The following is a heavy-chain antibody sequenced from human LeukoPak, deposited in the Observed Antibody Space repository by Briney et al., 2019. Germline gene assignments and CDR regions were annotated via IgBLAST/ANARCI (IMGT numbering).Heavy chain of an antibody. CDR3: AKAYYDSSGYSYYFDY. CDR1: GFPFSAYS. CDR2: ISGSGSYK. Sequence: GGSLRLSCAASGFPFSAYSMNWVRQAPGKGLEWVSSISGSGSYKFYADSVKGRFTISRDNAKNSLYLQMNSLRAEDTAVYYCAKAYYDSSGYSYYFDYWGQGTLVTVSS. D-gene: IGHD3-22*01. J-gene: IGHJ4*02. V-gene: IGHV3-21*01.